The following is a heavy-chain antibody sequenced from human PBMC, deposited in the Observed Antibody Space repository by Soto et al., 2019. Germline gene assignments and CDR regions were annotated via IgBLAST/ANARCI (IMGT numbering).Heavy chain of an antibody. V-gene: IGHV4-59*01. CDR2: VYFSGNT. CDR3: GSVRPSGYVLS. CDR1: GGSLSSYY. D-gene: IGHD6-25*01. J-gene: IGHJ5*02. Sequence: SETLSLTCTVSGGSLSSYYWTWIRQSPGKGLEWIGYVYFSGNTNYNPSLKSRVTISIDTSKNQFSLRPASVTAADTAFYYCGSVRPSGYVLSWGKGTLVTVSS.